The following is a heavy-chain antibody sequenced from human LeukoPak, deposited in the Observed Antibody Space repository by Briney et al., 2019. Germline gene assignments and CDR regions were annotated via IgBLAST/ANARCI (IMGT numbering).Heavy chain of an antibody. V-gene: IGHV1-2*02. J-gene: IGHJ4*02. D-gene: IGHD3-10*01. CDR2: ISPNSGGT. Sequence: ASVKVSCKASGYTFTGYFIQWVRQAPGQGLEWMGWISPNSGGTDYAQKFQGRVTMTRDTSIGTAYMDLSRLTSDDTAVYYCGRDFSGASGAVDYWGQGTLVTVSS. CDR3: GRDFSGASGAVDY. CDR1: GYTFTGYF.